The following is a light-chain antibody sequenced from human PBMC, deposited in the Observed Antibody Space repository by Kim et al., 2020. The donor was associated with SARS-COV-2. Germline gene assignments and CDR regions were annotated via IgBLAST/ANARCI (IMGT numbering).Light chain of an antibody. J-gene: IGKJ2*01. Sequence: SASPGDKVTITCRVTQNIARYLGWCQQRPGKAPQLLIYAAYTLHTGAPSRFSGSGSGTDFTLTINPLQSEDSATYFCQQYFDFPYTFGQGTKLEI. CDR3: QQYFDFPYT. CDR1: QNIARY. V-gene: IGKV1D-8*02. CDR2: AAY.